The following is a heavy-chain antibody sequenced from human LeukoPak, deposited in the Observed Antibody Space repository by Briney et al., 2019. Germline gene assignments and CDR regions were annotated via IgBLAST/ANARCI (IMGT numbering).Heavy chain of an antibody. J-gene: IGHJ4*02. CDR2: ISGMGDST. V-gene: IGHV3-23*01. CDR1: GFTFINYA. CDR3: AKDRPGSFDY. Sequence: GGSLRLSCAASGFTFINYAMCWVRQAPGKGPEWVSFISGMGDSTYYADSAGGRFTISRDNSKNTLYLQMNSLRADDTAVYYCAKDRPGSFDYWGQGILVTVSS. D-gene: IGHD3-10*01.